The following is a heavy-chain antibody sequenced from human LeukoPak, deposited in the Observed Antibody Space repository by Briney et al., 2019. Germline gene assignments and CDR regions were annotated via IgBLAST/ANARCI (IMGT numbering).Heavy chain of an antibody. CDR1: GGTFSSYA. Sequence: SVKVSCKDSGGTFSSYAISWVRQAPGQGLEWMGGIIPIFGTANYAQKFQGRVTITADESTSTAYMELSSLRSGDTAVYYCARESRRYCSGGSCYRVHYNWFDPWGQGTLVTVSS. D-gene: IGHD2-15*01. J-gene: IGHJ5*02. CDR3: ARESRRYCSGGSCYRVHYNWFDP. CDR2: IIPIFGTA. V-gene: IGHV1-69*13.